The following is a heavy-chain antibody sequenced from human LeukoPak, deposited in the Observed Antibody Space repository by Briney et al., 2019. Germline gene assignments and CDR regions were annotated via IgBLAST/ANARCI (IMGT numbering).Heavy chain of an antibody. J-gene: IGHJ4*02. CDR2: IILILGIA. CDR3: ARDEGRDGYNNDY. Sequence: SVKVSCKASGGTFSSYAISWVRQAPGQGLEWMGRIILILGIANYAQKFQGRVTITADKSTSTAYMELSSLRSEDTAVYYCARDEGRDGYNNDYWGQGTLVTVSS. CDR1: GGTFSSYA. V-gene: IGHV1-69*04. D-gene: IGHD5-24*01.